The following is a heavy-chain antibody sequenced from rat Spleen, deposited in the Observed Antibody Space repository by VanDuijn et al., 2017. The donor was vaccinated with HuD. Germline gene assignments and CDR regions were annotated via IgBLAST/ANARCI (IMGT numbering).Heavy chain of an antibody. V-gene: IGHV5S13*01. Sequence: EVQLVESGGGLVQPGRSLKLSCAASGFTYSNYVMAWVRQAPTKGLEWVASISTGGGNTYYRDSVKGRFTISRDNAKNTLYLQMDSLRSEDTATYYCARQGSNNYGWFAYWGQGTLVTVSS. CDR2: ISTGGGNT. J-gene: IGHJ3*01. CDR3: ARQGSNNYGWFAY. CDR1: GFTYSNYV. D-gene: IGHD1-10*01.